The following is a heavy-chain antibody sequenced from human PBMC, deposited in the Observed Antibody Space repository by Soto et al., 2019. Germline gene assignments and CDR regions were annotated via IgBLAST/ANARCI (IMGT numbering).Heavy chain of an antibody. CDR1: GFTFSGSA. J-gene: IGHJ4*02. D-gene: IGHD3-22*01. V-gene: IGHV3-73*02. CDR2: IRSKANSYAT. CDR3: TRRYFYDSSGYYMDDY. Sequence: EVQLVESGGGLVQPGGFLKLSCAASGFTFSGSAMHWVRQASGKGLQWVGRIRSKANSYATSYDASVKGRFTISRDDSKNTAYLQMNSLRTEDTAVYYCTRRYFYDSSGYYMDDYWGQGTLVTVSS.